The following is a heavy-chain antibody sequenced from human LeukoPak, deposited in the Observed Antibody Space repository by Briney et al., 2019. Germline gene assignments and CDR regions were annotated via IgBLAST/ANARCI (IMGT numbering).Heavy chain of an antibody. CDR1: GGSFGGYY. D-gene: IGHD6-6*01. Sequence: PSETLSLTCAVYGGSFGGYYWSWVRQPPGKGLEWIGQINESGNTNYSPSLKSRVSMSVDTSKKQFSLKLSSVTAADTAVYYCARASAYSISSGVSLWGQGSLVTVSS. CDR2: INESGNT. V-gene: IGHV4-34*01. CDR3: ARASAYSISSGVSL. J-gene: IGHJ4*02.